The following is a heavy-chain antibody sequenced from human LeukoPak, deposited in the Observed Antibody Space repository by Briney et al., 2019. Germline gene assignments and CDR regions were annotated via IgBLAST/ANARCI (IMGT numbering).Heavy chain of an antibody. D-gene: IGHD4/OR15-4a*01. CDR2: IWYDGSNK. Sequence: PGRSLRLSCAASGFTFSSYGMHWVRQAPGEGLEWVAVIWYDGSNKYYADSVKGRFTISRDNSKNTLYLQMNSLRAEDTAVYYCARENVANPLAGFDPWGQGTLVTVSS. CDR3: ARENVANPLAGFDP. J-gene: IGHJ5*02. V-gene: IGHV3-33*01. CDR1: GFTFSSYG.